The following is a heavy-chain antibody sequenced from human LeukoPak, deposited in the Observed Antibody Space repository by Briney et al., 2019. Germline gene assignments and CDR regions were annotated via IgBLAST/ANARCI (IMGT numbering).Heavy chain of an antibody. V-gene: IGHV4-30-4*01. CDR3: AITVYYYDSTGYFDY. CDR2: IYYSGST. D-gene: IGHD3-22*01. J-gene: IGHJ4*02. Sequence: SETLSLTCTVSGGSISSGDYYWSWIRQPPGKGLEWIGYIYYSGSTYYNPSLKSRVTISVDTSKNQFSLKLSSVTAADTAVYYCAITVYYYDSTGYFDYWGQGTLVTVSS. CDR1: GGSISSGDYY.